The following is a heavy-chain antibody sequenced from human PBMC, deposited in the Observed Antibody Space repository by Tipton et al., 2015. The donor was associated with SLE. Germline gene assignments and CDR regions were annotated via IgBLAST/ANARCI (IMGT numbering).Heavy chain of an antibody. CDR2: IYYSGST. CDR1: GGSISSHY. CDR3: ARDSSGWYDY. V-gene: IGHV4-59*11. J-gene: IGHJ4*02. Sequence: TLSLTCTVSGGSISSHYWSCVRQPPGKGLEWIGYIYYSGSTNYNPSLKSRVTISVDTSRNQFSLKLSSVTAADTAVYYCARDSSGWYDYWGQGTLVTVSS. D-gene: IGHD6-19*01.